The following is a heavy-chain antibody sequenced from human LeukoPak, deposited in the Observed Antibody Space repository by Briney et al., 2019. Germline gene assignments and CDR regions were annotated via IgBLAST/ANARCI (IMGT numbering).Heavy chain of an antibody. J-gene: IGHJ3*02. CDR1: GGSISSGDYY. D-gene: IGHD3-10*01. CDR3: ASEPYGSGSFLGAFDI. V-gene: IGHV4-30-4*01. CDR2: IYYSGST. Sequence: SETLSLTCTVSGGSISSGDYYWSWIRQPPGKGLEWIGYIYYSGSTYYNPSLKSRVTISMDTSKNQFSLKLSSVTAADTAVYYCASEPYGSGSFLGAFDIWGQGTMVTVSS.